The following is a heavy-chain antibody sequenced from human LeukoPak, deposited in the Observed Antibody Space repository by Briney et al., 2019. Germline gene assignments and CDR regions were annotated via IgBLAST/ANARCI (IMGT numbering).Heavy chain of an antibody. CDR1: GFTFSSYA. CDR2: ISGNATGT. V-gene: IGHV3-23*01. J-gene: IGHJ4*02. Sequence: PGGSLRLSCAASGFTFSSYAMSWVRQAPGKGLESVSAISGNATGTYYAGSVKGRFTISRDNSKNTVYLQMNSLRAEDTAIYYCAKGLYYYYGSGSYTLDYWGQGTLVTVSS. CDR3: AKGLYYYYGSGSYTLDY. D-gene: IGHD3-10*01.